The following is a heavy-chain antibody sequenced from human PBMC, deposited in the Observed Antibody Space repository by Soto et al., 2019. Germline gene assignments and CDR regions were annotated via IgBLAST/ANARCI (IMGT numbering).Heavy chain of an antibody. V-gene: IGHV1-2*04. CDR2: INPNSGGT. Sequence: ASVKVSCKASGYTFTGYYMHWVRQAPGQGLEWMGWINPNSGGTNYAQKFQGWVTMTRDTSISTAYLELSRLRSDDTAVYYCERGYYVDYYSGMDVWAQGTGVTVSS. D-gene: IGHD3-10*02. J-gene: IGHJ6*02. CDR3: ERGYYVDYYSGMDV. CDR1: GYTFTGYY.